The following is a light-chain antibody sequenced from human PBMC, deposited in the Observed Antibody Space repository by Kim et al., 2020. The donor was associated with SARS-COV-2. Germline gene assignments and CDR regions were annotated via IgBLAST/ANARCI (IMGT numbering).Light chain of an antibody. J-gene: IGLJ2*01. CDR2: DDS. Sequence: ARGKTARITCGGNNIGSKSVHWYQQKPGQAPVLVVYDDSDRPSGIPERFSGSNSGDTATLTISRVEAGDEADYYCQVWDSSSYHSFFGGGTKLTVL. CDR3: QVWDSSSYHSF. CDR1: NIGSKS. V-gene: IGLV3-21*03.